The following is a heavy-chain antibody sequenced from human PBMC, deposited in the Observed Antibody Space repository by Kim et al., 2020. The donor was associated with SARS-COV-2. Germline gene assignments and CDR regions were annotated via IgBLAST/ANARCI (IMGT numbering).Heavy chain of an antibody. CDR2: ISTRGNSI. CDR3: ARSGNGYNAFGI. J-gene: IGHJ4*02. D-gene: IGHD5-12*01. CDR1: GLSFSDSY. V-gene: IGHV3-11*01. Sequence: GGSLRLSCAVSGLSFSDSYMNWVRQAPAKGQEWLSIISTRGNSIFYTDSVEGRFTISRDNAKNSLYLQMNYLRNEDTAVYYCARSGNGYNAFGIWGQGVLVTDSS.